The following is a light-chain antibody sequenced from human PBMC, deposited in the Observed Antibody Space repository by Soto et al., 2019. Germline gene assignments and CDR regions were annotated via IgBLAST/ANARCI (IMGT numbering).Light chain of an antibody. CDR1: QSSGSW. Sequence: IPLTPDPSPLSVFVGGRVTIHLRANQSSGSWLAWYQQKPGKAPKLLMYEASTLQSGVPSRFSGSGSGTEFTLTISSLQPDDFATYYCQQYDSYSWTFGQGTKV. J-gene: IGKJ1*01. CDR2: EAS. V-gene: IGKV1-5*01. CDR3: QQYDSYSWT.